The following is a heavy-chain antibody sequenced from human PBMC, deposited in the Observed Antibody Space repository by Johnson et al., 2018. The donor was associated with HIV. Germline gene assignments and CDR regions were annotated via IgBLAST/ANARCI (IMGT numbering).Heavy chain of an antibody. D-gene: IGHD2-8*01. J-gene: IGHJ3*02. Sequence: QVQLVESGGGVVQPGRSLRLSCAASGFIFSSYAMHWVRQAPGKGLEWVAVISYDGNNKYYADSVKGRFTISRDNAKNSLYLQMNSLRAEDTAVYYCARALGLEVCAFDIWGQGTMVTVSS. CDR2: ISYDGNNK. V-gene: IGHV3-30-3*01. CDR1: GFIFSSYA. CDR3: ARALGLEVCAFDI.